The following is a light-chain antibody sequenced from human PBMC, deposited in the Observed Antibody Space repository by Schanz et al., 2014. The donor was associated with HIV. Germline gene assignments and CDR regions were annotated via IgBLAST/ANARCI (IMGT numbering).Light chain of an antibody. CDR2: GAS. V-gene: IGKV3-20*01. J-gene: IGKJ5*01. Sequence: EIVMTQSPATLSVSPGERASLSCRASQSVSSNFLAWYQQKPNQAPRLLMYGASNRATGIPDRFSGSESGTDFTLTISRLEPEDFAVYYCQQYGTSPITFGQGTRLEIK. CDR3: QQYGTSPIT. CDR1: QSVSSNF.